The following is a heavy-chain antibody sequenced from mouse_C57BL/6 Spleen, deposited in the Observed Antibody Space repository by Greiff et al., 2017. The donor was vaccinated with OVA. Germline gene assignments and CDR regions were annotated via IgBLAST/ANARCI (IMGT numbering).Heavy chain of an antibody. CDR1: GYTFTNYW. V-gene: IGHV1-63*01. Sequence: QVQLKESGAELVRPGTSVKMSCKASGYTFTNYWIGWAKQRPGHGLEWIGDIYPGGGSTNYNEKFKGKATLTADKSSSTAYMQLSSLTSEDSASYYCARWGDYFFDYWGQGTTVTVSS. CDR2: IYPGGGST. D-gene: IGHD2-13*01. J-gene: IGHJ4*01. CDR3: ARWGDYFFDY.